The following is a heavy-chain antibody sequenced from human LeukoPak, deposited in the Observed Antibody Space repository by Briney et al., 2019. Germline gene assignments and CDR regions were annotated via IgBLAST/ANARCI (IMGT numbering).Heavy chain of an antibody. V-gene: IGHV4-61*01. J-gene: IGHJ4*02. CDR3: ARDGPTYDILTGYYTGEYYFDY. D-gene: IGHD3-9*01. CDR1: GGSVSSGSYY. CDR2: IYYSGST. Sequence: KPSETLSLTCTVSGGSVSSGSYYWSWLRQPPGKGLEWIGYIYYSGSTNYNPSLKSRVTISVDTSKNQFSLKLSSVTAADTAVYYCARDGPTYDILTGYYTGEYYFDYWGQGTLVTVSS.